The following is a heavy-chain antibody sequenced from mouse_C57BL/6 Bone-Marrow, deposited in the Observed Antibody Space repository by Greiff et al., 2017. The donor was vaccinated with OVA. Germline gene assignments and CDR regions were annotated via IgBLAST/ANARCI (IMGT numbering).Heavy chain of an antibody. V-gene: IGHV1-50*01. J-gene: IGHJ3*01. CDR1: GYTFTSYW. CDR3: ASAVFAY. CDR2: IDPSDSYT. Sequence: VQLQQPGAELVKPGASVKLSCKASGYTFTSYWMQWVKQRPGQGLEWIGEIDPSDSYTNYNQKLKGKATLTVDTSSSTAYMQLSSLTSEDSAVYYCASAVFAYWGQGTLVTESA.